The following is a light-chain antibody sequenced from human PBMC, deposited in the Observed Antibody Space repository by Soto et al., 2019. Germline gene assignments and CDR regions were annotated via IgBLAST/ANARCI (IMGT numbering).Light chain of an antibody. CDR2: GAS. V-gene: IGKV3-15*01. Sequence: EIVMTQSPATLSVSPGERATLSCRASQSVSSNLAWYQQKPGQAPRLLIYGASTRATGIPARFSGSGSGTDFTLTINRLEPEDFAVYYCQQYGSSPPITFGQGTRLEI. CDR1: QSVSSN. J-gene: IGKJ5*01. CDR3: QQYGSSPPIT.